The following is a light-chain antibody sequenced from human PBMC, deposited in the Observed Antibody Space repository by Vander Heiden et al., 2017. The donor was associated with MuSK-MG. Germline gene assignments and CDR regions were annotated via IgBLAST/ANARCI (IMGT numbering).Light chain of an antibody. Sequence: IQMPQYPSTLSASVGDRATISCRASQNIRSWLAWYQQKPGRAPKLLIYSASTLESGVPSRFSGSGSGTELTLTISSLQPDDFATYFCQQYSVLPWTFGQGTRVEIK. J-gene: IGKJ1*01. CDR2: SAS. CDR3: QQYSVLPWT. V-gene: IGKV1-5*03. CDR1: QNIRSW.